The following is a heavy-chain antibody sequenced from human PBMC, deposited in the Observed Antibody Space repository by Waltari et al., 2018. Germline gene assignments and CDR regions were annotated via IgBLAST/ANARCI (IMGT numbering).Heavy chain of an antibody. V-gene: IGHV4-39*01. CDR3: ATYVGASIGTAAFDV. J-gene: IGHJ3*01. CDR1: GGSITNNRHY. D-gene: IGHD3-16*01. CDR2: ISYTGAQ. Sequence: QLHLQESGPGLVKPSETLSLTCSVSGGSITNNRHYWGWIRQPPGKGLEWAATISYTGAQYNNPSLNSRVTISGDTSKNQFSLKLNSVTAADTAVYYCATYVGASIGTAAFDVWGQGTMVTVSS.